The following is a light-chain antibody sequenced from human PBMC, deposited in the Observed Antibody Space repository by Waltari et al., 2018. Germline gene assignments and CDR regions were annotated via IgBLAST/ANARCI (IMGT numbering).Light chain of an antibody. CDR2: GAS. J-gene: IGKJ1*01. V-gene: IGKV3-20*01. Sequence: ENVLTQSPGTLSLSPGERATLSCRASQSITSNYLAWYQQKPGQAPRLLIYGASTRATGIPDRFGGSGSGTDFTLTISRLEPEDFALYFCQQYSDSPRTFGQGTKVEIK. CDR1: QSITSNY. CDR3: QQYSDSPRT.